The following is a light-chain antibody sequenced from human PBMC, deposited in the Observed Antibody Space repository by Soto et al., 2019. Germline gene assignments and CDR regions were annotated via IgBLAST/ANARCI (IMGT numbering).Light chain of an antibody. Sequence: QSVVTQPPSVSGAPGQRVTISCTGSSSNIGAGYDAHWYHQLPGTAPKLLIYGNSNRPSGIPDRFSGSKSGTSASLAITGLQAEDEADYSCQSYDSSLSGYVFGTGTKLPVL. J-gene: IGLJ1*01. CDR2: GNS. CDR1: SSNIGAGYD. V-gene: IGLV1-40*01. CDR3: QSYDSSLSGYV.